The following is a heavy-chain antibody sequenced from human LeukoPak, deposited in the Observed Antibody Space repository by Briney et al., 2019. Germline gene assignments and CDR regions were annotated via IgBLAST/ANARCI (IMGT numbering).Heavy chain of an antibody. CDR1: GGSISSYY. D-gene: IGHD3-22*01. CDR3: AREHSSAYPEY. J-gene: IGHJ4*02. CDR2: IHYGGST. Sequence: PSETLSLTCTVSGGSISSYYWSWIRQPPGKGLEWIGYIHYGGSTNYNPSLKSRVTISVDTSKNQFSLKLSSVTAADTAVYYCAREHSSAYPEYWGQGTLVTVSS. V-gene: IGHV4-59*01.